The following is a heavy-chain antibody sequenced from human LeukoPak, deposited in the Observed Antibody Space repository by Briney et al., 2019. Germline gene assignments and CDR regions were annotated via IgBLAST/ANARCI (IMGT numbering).Heavy chain of an antibody. CDR1: GFTLIDYV. J-gene: IGHJ4*02. CDR2: ISYGGNRN. Sequence: GGSLILSCSATGFTLIDYVMHSVRQAPGKGLENVARISYGGNRNYYADSVRGRFTISRDDSKNTLYLEMNNLRAEDTSVYYCVRDFDGRNDYFDGARFDYWGLGTLVTVSS. CDR3: VRDFDGRNDYFDGARFDY. D-gene: IGHD3-16*01. V-gene: IGHV3-30*01.